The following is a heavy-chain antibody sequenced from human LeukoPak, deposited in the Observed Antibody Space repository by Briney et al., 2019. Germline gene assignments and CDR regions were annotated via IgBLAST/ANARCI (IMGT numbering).Heavy chain of an antibody. CDR2: ISSSSSYI. CDR1: GFTFSSYS. J-gene: IGHJ4*02. Sequence: PGGSLRLSCAASGFTFSSYSMNWVRQAPGKGLEWVSSISSSSSYIYYADSVKGRFTISRDNAKNSLYLQMNSLRAEDTAVYYCARDDSNVVGATNAYFSYWGQGTLVTVS. V-gene: IGHV3-21*01. D-gene: IGHD1-26*01. CDR3: ARDDSNVVGATNAYFSY.